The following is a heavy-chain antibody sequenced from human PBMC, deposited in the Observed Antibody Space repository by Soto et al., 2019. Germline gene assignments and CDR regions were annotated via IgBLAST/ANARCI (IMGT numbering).Heavy chain of an antibody. CDR3: ARGYGSGSYYNYYYYYGMDV. J-gene: IGHJ6*02. CDR1: GGSISSYY. V-gene: IGHV4-59*12. CDR2: INHSGST. Sequence: QVQLQESGPGLVKPSETLSLTCTVSGGSISSYYWSWIRQPAGKGLEWIGEINHSGSTNYNPSLKSRVTISVDTSKNQFSLKLSSVTAADTAVYYCARGYGSGSYYNYYYYYGMDVWGQGTTVTVSS. D-gene: IGHD3-10*01.